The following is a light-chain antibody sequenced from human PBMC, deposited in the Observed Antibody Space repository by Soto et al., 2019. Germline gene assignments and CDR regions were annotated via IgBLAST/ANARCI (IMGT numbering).Light chain of an antibody. CDR3: QQYNNWPLT. J-gene: IGKJ4*01. CDR2: GAS. CDR1: QSVSSN. Sequence: EIVTTQSPATLSVSPGERATLSCRASQSVSSNLAWYQQKPGQAPRLLIYGASTRATGIPARFSGSGSGTEFTLTISSLRSEDFAVYYCQQYNNWPLTFGGGTKVEIK. V-gene: IGKV3-15*01.